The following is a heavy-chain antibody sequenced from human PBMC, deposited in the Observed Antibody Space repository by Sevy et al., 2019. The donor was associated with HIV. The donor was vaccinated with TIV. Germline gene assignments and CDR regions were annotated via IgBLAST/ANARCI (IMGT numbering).Heavy chain of an antibody. V-gene: IGHV3-23*01. D-gene: IGHD2-8*01. Sequence: GGSLRLSCAASGFTFNKYSMSWFRQPPGKGLEWVATLSFGCGEINYEDSVKGRFTISRDNSKNSFYLQMNNLRAEDTALYYCAREGCTKPQDYWGQGTLVTVSS. CDR3: AREGCTKPQDY. CDR1: GFTFNKYS. CDR2: LSFGCGEI. J-gene: IGHJ4*02.